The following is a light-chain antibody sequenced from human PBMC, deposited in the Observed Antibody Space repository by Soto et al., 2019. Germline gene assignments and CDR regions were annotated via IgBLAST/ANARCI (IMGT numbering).Light chain of an antibody. V-gene: IGKV3-15*01. Sequence: IVLTQSPGTLSLSPGERATLSCRASQRISNNYLAWDEQKPGQAPGLLXXGQXTRATGIPARFIGSGSGKEFTLTISSLQSEDFAVYYCQQYNKWPTSTFGQGTRLEIK. CDR3: QQYNKWPTST. CDR2: GQX. CDR1: QRISNN. J-gene: IGKJ5*01.